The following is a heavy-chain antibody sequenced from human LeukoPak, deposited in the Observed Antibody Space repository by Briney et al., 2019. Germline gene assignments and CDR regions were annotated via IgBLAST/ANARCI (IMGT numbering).Heavy chain of an antibody. V-gene: IGHV3-66*01. J-gene: IGHJ6*02. CDR1: GFTVSSNY. D-gene: IGHD1-14*01. CDR3: ARDWRVNPDTVRYGMDV. Sequence: GGSLRLSCAASGFTVSSNYMSWVRQAPGKGLEWVSVIYSGGSTYYADAVKGRFTTSRDNSKNTLYLQMNSLRAEDTAVYYCARDWRVNPDTVRYGMDVWGQGTTVTVSS. CDR2: IYSGGST.